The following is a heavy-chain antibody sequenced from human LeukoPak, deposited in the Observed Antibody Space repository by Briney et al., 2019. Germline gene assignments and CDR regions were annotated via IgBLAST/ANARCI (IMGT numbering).Heavy chain of an antibody. Sequence: PSQTLSLTCTVSGGSINTGDYHWSWIRQHPGKGLEWIGSIYYSGSTYYNPSLKSRVTISVDTSKNQFSLKLSSVTAADTAVYYCARPTVVDNWFDPWGQGTLVTVSS. CDR2: IYYSGST. V-gene: IGHV4-39*01. D-gene: IGHD4-23*01. CDR1: GGSINTGDYH. CDR3: ARPTVVDNWFDP. J-gene: IGHJ5*02.